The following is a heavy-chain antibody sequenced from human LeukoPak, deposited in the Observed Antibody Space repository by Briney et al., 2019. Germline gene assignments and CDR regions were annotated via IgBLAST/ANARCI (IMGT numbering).Heavy chain of an antibody. J-gene: IGHJ6*03. CDR3: ARGTTGYSDYYYYMDV. CDR2: IISSSSYI. CDR1: GFTFSSYS. Sequence: GGSLRLSCAASGFTFSSYSMNWVRHAPGKGLEWVSSIISSSSYIYYADSVKGRFTISRDSAKNSLYLQMNSLRAEETAVYYCARGTTGYSDYYYYMDVWGKGTTVTVSS. D-gene: IGHD1-7*01. V-gene: IGHV3-21*01.